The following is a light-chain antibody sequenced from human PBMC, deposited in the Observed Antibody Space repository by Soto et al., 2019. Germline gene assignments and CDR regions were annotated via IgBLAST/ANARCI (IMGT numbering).Light chain of an antibody. Sequence: SYKLTQPPSVSVSPGQTASITCFGDELGNKYTFWYQQKPGQSPVVVISQDTERPSGIPERFSGSNSGNTATLTISGTQAMDEADYYCQVWDASTVVFGGGTKLTVL. J-gene: IGLJ2*01. CDR1: ELGNKY. CDR3: QVWDASTVV. V-gene: IGLV3-1*01. CDR2: QDT.